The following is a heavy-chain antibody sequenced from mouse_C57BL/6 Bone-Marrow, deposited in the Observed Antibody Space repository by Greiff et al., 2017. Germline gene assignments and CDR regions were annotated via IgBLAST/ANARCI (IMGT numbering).Heavy chain of an antibody. CDR2: IYPGSGST. D-gene: IGHD2-5*01. V-gene: IGHV1-55*01. Sequence: QVQLQQPGAELVKPGASVKMSCKASGYTFTSYWITWVKQRPGQGLEWIGDIYPGSGSTNYNEKFKSKATLTVDTSSSTAYMQLSSLTSEDSAVYYCARSELYYSNSRWYFDVWGTGTTVTVSS. J-gene: IGHJ1*03. CDR3: ARSELYYSNSRWYFDV. CDR1: GYTFTSYW.